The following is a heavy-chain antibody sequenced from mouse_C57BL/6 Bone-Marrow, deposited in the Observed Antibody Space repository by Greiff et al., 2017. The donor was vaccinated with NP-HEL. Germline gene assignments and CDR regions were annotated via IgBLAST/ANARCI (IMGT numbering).Heavy chain of an antibody. V-gene: IGHV1-4*01. CDR1: GYTFTSYT. CDR3: ARPWAYYAMDY. Sequence: QVHVKQSGAELARPGASVKMSCKASGYTFTSYTMHWVKQRPGQGLEWIGYINPSSGYTKYNQKFKDKATLTADKSSSTAYMQLSSLTSEDSAVYYCARPWAYYAMDYWGQGTSVTVSS. D-gene: IGHD4-1*01. J-gene: IGHJ4*01. CDR2: INPSSGYT.